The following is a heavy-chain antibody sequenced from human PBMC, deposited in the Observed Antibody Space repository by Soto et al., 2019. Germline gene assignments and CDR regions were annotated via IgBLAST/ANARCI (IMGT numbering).Heavy chain of an antibody. D-gene: IGHD2-15*01. CDR3: AKEGELGYCSGGSCSYYFDY. Sequence: PGGYLRLSCAASGFTFSSYGIHWVRQAPGKGLEWVAVISHDGSNKYYADSVKGRFTISRDNYKNTLYLQMNSLRAEDTAVYYCAKEGELGYCSGGSCSYYFDYWGQGT. V-gene: IGHV3-30*18. CDR1: GFTFSSYG. CDR2: ISHDGSNK. J-gene: IGHJ4*02.